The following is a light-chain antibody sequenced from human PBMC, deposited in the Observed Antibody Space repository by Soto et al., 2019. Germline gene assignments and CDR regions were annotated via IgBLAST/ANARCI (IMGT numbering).Light chain of an antibody. CDR2: GAS. Sequence: EIVLTQSPGTLSLSPGERATLSCRASHIVISNYLGWYQQKPGQAPRLLIYGASQRATGLPDRFSGSGSGTEFTLTISRLEPEDFAVYYCQHYGSSHPTTFGQGTRLEI. J-gene: IGKJ5*01. CDR3: QHYGSSHPTT. CDR1: HIVISNY. V-gene: IGKV3-20*01.